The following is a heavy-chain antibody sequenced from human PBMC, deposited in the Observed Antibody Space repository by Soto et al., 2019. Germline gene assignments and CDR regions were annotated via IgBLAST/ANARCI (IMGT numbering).Heavy chain of an antibody. V-gene: IGHV3-23*01. Sequence: GGSLRLSYTASGFTFSSYAMSWFRQAPGKGLEWVSAISGSGGSTYYADSVKGRFTISRDNSKNTMYLQMNSLRAEDTAVYYCAKGKTWELLIDYWGQGTLVTVSS. D-gene: IGHD1-26*01. J-gene: IGHJ4*02. CDR3: AKGKTWELLIDY. CDR1: GFTFSSYA. CDR2: ISGSGGST.